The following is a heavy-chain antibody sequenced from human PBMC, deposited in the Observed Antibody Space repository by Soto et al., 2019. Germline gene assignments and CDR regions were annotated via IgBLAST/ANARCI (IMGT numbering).Heavy chain of an antibody. CDR3: ARDFYEYLNYFDY. J-gene: IGHJ4*02. V-gene: IGHV3-33*01. Sequence: GGSLRLSCAASGFTFSSYGMHWVRQAPGKGLEWVAVIWYDGSNKYYADSVKGRFTISRDNSKNTLYLQMNSLRAEDTAVYYCARDFYEYLNYFDYWGQGTLVTVSS. CDR2: IWYDGSNK. CDR1: GFTFSSYG. D-gene: IGHD5-12*01.